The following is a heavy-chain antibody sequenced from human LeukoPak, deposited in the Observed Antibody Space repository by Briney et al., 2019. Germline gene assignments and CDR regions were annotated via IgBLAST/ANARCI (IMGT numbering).Heavy chain of an antibody. CDR1: GGTFSSYA. CDR3: ARGGSRSPRDAFDI. V-gene: IGHV1-69*05. Sequence: SVKVSCKASGGTFSSYAISWVRQAPGQGLEWMGGIIPIFGTANYAQKFQGRVTMTRDMSTSTVYMELSSLRSEDTAVYFCARGGSRSPRDAFDIWGQGTMVTVSS. CDR2: IIPIFGTA. J-gene: IGHJ3*02. D-gene: IGHD3-16*01.